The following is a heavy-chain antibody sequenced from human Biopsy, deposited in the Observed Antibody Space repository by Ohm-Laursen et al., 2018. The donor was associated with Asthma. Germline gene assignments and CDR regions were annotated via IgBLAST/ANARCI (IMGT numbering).Heavy chain of an antibody. CDR2: MYHSGSP. V-gene: IGHV4-39*01. CDR3: VRHQYSSSWSTFDY. J-gene: IGHJ4*02. Sequence: GTLSLTCAVSGGSITSSSYYWGWIRQPPGKGMEWIGSMYHSGSPYYHPSLKSRATISVDTSKGQLSLKMSSVTAADTAVYFCVRHQYSSSWSTFDYWGQGALVTVSS. D-gene: IGHD3-22*01. CDR1: GGSITSSSYY.